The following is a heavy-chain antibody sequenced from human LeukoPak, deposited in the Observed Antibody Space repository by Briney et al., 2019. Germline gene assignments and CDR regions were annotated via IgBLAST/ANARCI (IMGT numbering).Heavy chain of an antibody. D-gene: IGHD2-15*01. CDR1: GFTFSDYS. CDR2: IGGRGDGI. CDR3: AREIPGRIAADC. J-gene: IGHJ4*02. V-gene: IGHV3-48*01. Sequence: GGSLRLSCAASGFTFSDYSMDWVRQAPGKGLEWISYIGGRGDGISYADSVKGRFTISRDNAKNSLFLQMNRLRGEDTAIYFCAREIPGRIAADCWGQGTLVTVSS.